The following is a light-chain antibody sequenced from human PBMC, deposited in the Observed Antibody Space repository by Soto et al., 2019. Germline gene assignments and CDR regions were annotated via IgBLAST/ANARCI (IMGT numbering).Light chain of an antibody. V-gene: IGLV2-14*01. CDR1: SSDVGGYTY. CDR2: EVN. CDR3: SSYTSSSTLYV. Sequence: QSALTQPASVSGSPRQSITISCTGASSDVGGYTYVSWYQQHPGKAPKLIIYEVNKRPSGVSHRFSGSKSGNTASLTISGLQAEDEADYYCSSYTSSSTLYVFGTGTKLTVL. J-gene: IGLJ1*01.